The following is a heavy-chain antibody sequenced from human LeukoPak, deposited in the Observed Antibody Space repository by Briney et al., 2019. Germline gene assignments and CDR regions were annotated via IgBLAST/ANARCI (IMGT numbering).Heavy chain of an antibody. V-gene: IGHV4-4*07. CDR1: GGSISSYY. D-gene: IGHD6-13*01. J-gene: IGHJ4*02. CDR2: IYTSGIT. CDR3: ASGDPYSSSWFY. Sequence: KASETLSLTCTVSGGSISSYYWSWIRQPAGKGLERIGRIYTSGITYYNPSLKSRITISVDTSKNQFSLKLTSVTAADTAVYHCASGDPYSSSWFYWGQGTLVTVSS.